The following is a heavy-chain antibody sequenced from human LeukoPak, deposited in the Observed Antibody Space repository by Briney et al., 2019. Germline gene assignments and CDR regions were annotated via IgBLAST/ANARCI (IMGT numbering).Heavy chain of an antibody. J-gene: IGHJ5*02. Sequence: PSETLSLTCTVSGGSISSYYWSWIRQPPGKRLEWIVYISDTGYTNYNPSLKSRVAISVDTSKRQFSLKLSSVTAADTAVYYCARGRLLEWFDNWGQGTLVSVSS. D-gene: IGHD3-3*01. CDR3: ARGRLLEWFDN. V-gene: IGHV4-59*01. CDR1: GGSISSYY. CDR2: ISDTGYT.